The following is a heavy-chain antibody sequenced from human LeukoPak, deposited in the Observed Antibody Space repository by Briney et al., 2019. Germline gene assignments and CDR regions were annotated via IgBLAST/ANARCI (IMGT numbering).Heavy chain of an antibody. J-gene: IGHJ3*01. V-gene: IGHV1-69*13. CDR2: IIPMFGVP. Sequence: ASVEVSCKASGGTFSNYAINWVRQAPGQGLEWMGEIIPMFGVPNYAQKFQGRVTLTADESTSTAYMELSSLRSEDTAVYYCVRGRVMRGTYYVAGQDALDVWGQGTIVTVSS. D-gene: IGHD3-16*01. CDR1: GGTFSNYA. CDR3: VRGRVMRGTYYVAGQDALDV.